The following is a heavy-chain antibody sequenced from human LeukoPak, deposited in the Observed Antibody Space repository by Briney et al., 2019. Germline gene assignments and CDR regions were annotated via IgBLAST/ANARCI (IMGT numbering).Heavy chain of an antibody. D-gene: IGHD2-21*02. CDR3: ARVGITLGQVVTAMSY. CDR1: GYTFTSYG. J-gene: IGHJ4*02. Sequence: GASVKVSCKASGYTFTSYGISWVRQAPGQGLEWMGWISAYNGNTNYAQKLQGRVTMTTDTSTSTAYMELRGLRSDDTAVYYCARVGITLGQVVTAMSYWGQGTLVTVSS. V-gene: IGHV1-18*01. CDR2: ISAYNGNT.